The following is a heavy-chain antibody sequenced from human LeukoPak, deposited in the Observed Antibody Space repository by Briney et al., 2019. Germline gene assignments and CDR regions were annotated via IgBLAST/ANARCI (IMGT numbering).Heavy chain of an antibody. CDR3: AKSAYYDASGYYREYYFDY. J-gene: IGHJ4*02. V-gene: IGHV3-23*01. Sequence: GGSLRLSCAASGFTFSSSWMHWVRQAPGKGLEWVSSISGSGGSTHYADSVKGRFTISRDKTKNTLYLQMNSLRAEDTAVYYCAKSAYYDASGYYREYYFDYWGQGTLVTVSS. D-gene: IGHD3-22*01. CDR1: GFTFSSSW. CDR2: ISGSGGST.